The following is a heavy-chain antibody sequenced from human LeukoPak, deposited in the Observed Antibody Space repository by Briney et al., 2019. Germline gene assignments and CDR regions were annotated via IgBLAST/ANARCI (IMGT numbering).Heavy chain of an antibody. V-gene: IGHV3-21*01. CDR1: GFTFSSYS. J-gene: IGHJ5*02. CDR3: ASPTMVRGNLGFDP. D-gene: IGHD3-10*01. CDR2: ISSSSSYI. Sequence: GGSLRLSCAASGFTFSSYSMTWVRQAPGKGLEWVSSISSSSSYIYYADSVKGRFTISRDNAKNSLYLQMNSLRAEGTAVYYCASPTMVRGNLGFDPWGQGTLVTVSS.